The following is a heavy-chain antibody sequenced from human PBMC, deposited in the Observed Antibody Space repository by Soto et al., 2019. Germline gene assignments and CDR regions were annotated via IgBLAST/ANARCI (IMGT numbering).Heavy chain of an antibody. CDR2: ISSSSSYI. J-gene: IGHJ4*02. V-gene: IGHV3-21*01. D-gene: IGHD6-19*01. Sequence: EVQLVESGGGLVKPGGSLRLSCAASGFTFSSYSMNWVRQAPGKGLEWVSSISSSSSYIYYADSVKGRFTISRDNAMNSLYGQMNSLRVEDTAVYFCAKDRATLAVAGTRSDYWGQGTLVTVSS. CDR1: GFTFSSYS. CDR3: AKDRATLAVAGTRSDY.